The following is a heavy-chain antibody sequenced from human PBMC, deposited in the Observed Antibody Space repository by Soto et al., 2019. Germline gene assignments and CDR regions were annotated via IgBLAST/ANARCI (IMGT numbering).Heavy chain of an antibody. V-gene: IGHV4-61*01. J-gene: IGHJ5*02. D-gene: IGHD3-10*01. CDR1: GGSVSSGRYY. CDR3: ARHAKGYYASGSYDYWFDP. Sequence: SETLSLTCSVSGGSVSSGRYYWSWIRQPPGKGLEWIGCIHYSGSTKFNPSLRSPVTISVDTSKNQFSLKLSSVTAADTAVYYCARHAKGYYASGSYDYWFDPWGQGTLVTVSS. CDR2: IHYSGST.